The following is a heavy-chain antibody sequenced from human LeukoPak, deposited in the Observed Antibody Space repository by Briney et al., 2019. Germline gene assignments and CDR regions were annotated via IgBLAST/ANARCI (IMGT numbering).Heavy chain of an antibody. CDR2: INPNSGGT. V-gene: IGHV1-2*02. J-gene: IGHJ5*02. Sequence: ASVKVSCKASGYTFTGYYMHWVRQAPGQGLEWMGWINPNSGGTNYAQKFQGRVTMTRDTSISTAYMELSRLRSDDTAVYYCAGSDGSGSYYNVDPYNWFDPWGQGTLVTVSS. CDR1: GYTFTGYY. CDR3: AGSDGSGSYYNVDPYNWFDP. D-gene: IGHD3-10*01.